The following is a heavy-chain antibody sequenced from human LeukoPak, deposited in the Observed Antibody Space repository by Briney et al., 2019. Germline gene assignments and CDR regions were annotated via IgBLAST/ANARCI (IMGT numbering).Heavy chain of an antibody. V-gene: IGHV4-61*02. Sequence: KSSETLSLTCTVSGGSISSGSYYWSWIRQPAGKGLEWIGRIYTSGSTNYNPSLKSRATISVDTSKNQFSLKLSSVTAADTAVYYCARLPTYYYGSGSANPSPYYYYYMDVWGKGTTVTISS. CDR2: IYTSGST. J-gene: IGHJ6*03. CDR3: ARLPTYYYGSGSANPSPYYYYYMDV. CDR1: GGSISSGSYY. D-gene: IGHD3-10*01.